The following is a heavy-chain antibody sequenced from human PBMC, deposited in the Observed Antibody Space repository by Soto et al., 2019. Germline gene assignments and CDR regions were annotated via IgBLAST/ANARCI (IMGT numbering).Heavy chain of an antibody. J-gene: IGHJ4*02. V-gene: IGHV6-1*01. D-gene: IGHD2-15*01. CDR1: GDSVSSDSAA. Sequence: PSQTLSLTCVISGDSVSSDSAAWNWIRQSPSRGLEWLGRTYFRSKWYNDYVISLKGRIIINPDTSRNQFSLQLDSVTPEDTAVYYCAREDGGWSQIYLDYWGQGTLVTVSS. CDR3: AREDGGWSQIYLDY. CDR2: TYFRSKWYN.